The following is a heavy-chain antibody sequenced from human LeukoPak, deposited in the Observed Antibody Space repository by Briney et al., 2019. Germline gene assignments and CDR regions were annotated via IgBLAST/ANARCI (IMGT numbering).Heavy chain of an antibody. CDR1: GGSISSYY. V-gene: IGHV4-4*07. Sequence: SETLSLTCTVSGGSISSYYWSWIRLPAGKGLEWIGRIYTSGSTNYNPSLKSRVTMSVDTSKNQFSLKLSSVTAADTAMYYCARGRPYSASYYDSDYWGQGTLVTVSS. CDR3: ARGRPYSASYYDSDY. CDR2: IYTSGST. J-gene: IGHJ4*02. D-gene: IGHD1-26*01.